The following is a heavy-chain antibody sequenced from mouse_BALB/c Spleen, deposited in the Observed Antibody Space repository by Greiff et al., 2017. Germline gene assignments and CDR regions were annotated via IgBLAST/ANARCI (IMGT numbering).Heavy chain of an antibody. V-gene: IGHV3-6*02. CDR3: AREDGNYAMDY. CDR1: GYSITSGYY. Sequence: EVQLQESGPGLVKPSQSLSLTCSVTGYSITSGYYWNWIRQFPGNKLEWMGYISYDGSNNYNPSLKNRISITRDTSKNQFFLKLNSVTTEDTATYYCAREDGNYAMDYWVQGTSVTVSS. J-gene: IGHJ4*01. CDR2: ISYDGSN.